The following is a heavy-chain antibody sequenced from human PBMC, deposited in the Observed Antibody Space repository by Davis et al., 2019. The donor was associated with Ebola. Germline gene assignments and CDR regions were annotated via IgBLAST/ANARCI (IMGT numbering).Heavy chain of an antibody. CDR1: GYSISSGYY. Sequence: PGGSLRLSCTVSGYSISSGYYWGWIRQPPGKGLEWIGNIYHSGSTYYNPSLKSRVTISVDTSKNQFSLNLSSVTAADTAVYYCASSLYHSSPFDYWGQGTLVTVSS. CDR3: ASSLYHSSPFDY. J-gene: IGHJ4*02. D-gene: IGHD3-22*01. V-gene: IGHV4-38-2*02. CDR2: IYHSGST.